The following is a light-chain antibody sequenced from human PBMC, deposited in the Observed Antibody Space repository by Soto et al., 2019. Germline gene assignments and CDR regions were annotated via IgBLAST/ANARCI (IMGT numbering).Light chain of an antibody. CDR3: HQRNNWPSIT. J-gene: IGKJ5*01. CDR2: YAA. V-gene: IGKV3-11*01. CDR1: QSVSSY. Sequence: LPLSQAALSLSPRPSSILSCRASQSVSSYLACYQQKPGRAPRLLINYAANRATGIPARFSGSGSGTDVSLTIISLEPAEAAVYYCHQRNNWPSITFGQGTQLDIK.